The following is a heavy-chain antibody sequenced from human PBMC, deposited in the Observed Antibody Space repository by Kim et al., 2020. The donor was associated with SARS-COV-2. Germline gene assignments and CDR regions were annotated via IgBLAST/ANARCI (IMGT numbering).Heavy chain of an antibody. CDR3: ARVKEFPYFDY. CDR2: ST. Sequence: STYYADSVKGRFTISRDNSKNTLYLQMNSLRAEDTAVYYCARVKEFPYFDYWGQGTLVTVSS. V-gene: IGHV3-53*01. J-gene: IGHJ4*02.